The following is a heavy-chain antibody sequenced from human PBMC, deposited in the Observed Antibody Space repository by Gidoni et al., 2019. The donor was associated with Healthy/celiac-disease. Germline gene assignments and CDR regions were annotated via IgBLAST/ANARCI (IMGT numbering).Heavy chain of an antibody. CDR1: GGPISSSNW. Sequence: QVQLQESGPGLVKPSGTLSLTCAVPGGPISSSNWWSGVRQPPGKGLEWIGEIYHSGSSNYNPSLKSRVTIAGDKSKNQFSLKLSSVTAADTAVYYCARECPPDAPTLVYDAKEVNGGAFDIWGQGTMVTVSS. J-gene: IGHJ3*02. D-gene: IGHD3-3*01. V-gene: IGHV4-4*02. CDR3: ARECPPDAPTLVYDAKEVNGGAFDI. CDR2: IYHSGSS.